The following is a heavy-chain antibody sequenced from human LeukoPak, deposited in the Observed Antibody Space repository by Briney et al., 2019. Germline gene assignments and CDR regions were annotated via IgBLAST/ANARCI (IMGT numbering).Heavy chain of an antibody. J-gene: IGHJ6*04. V-gene: IGHV5-51*01. Sequence: GESLKISFKGSGSSFTSYWIGWVRQMPGKGLEWMGIIYPGDSDTRYSPSFQGQVTISADKSISTAYLQWSSLKASDTAMYYCAGAAAGTVGKYYYGMDVWGKGTTVTVSS. CDR2: IYPGDSDT. CDR1: GSSFTSYW. CDR3: AGAAAGTVGKYYYGMDV. D-gene: IGHD6-13*01.